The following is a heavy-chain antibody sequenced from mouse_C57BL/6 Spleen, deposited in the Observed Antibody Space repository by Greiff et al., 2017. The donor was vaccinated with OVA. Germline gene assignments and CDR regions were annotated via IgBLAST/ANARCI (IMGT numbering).Heavy chain of an antibody. CDR2: IDPANGNT. D-gene: IGHD2-4*01. CDR3: ARSYDYNPFAY. Sequence: VQLQQSVAELVRPGASVKLSCTASGFNIKNTYMPWVQQRPEQGLEWIGRIDPANGNTKYAPKFQGKATITADTSSNTAYLQLSSLTSEDTAIYYCARSYDYNPFAYWGQGTLVTVSA. CDR1: GFNIKNTY. J-gene: IGHJ3*01. V-gene: IGHV14-3*01.